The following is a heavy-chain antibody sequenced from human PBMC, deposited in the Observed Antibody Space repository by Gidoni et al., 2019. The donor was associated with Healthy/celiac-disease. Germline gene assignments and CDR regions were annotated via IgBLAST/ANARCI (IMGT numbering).Heavy chain of an antibody. CDR1: GFTFDDYA. CDR3: AKESDYVWGSYGAFDY. CDR2: ISWNSGSI. Sequence: EVQMVESGGGLVQHGRSLRLSCAASGFTFDDYAMHWVRQAPGKGLEWVSGISWNSGSIGYADSVKGRFTISRDNAKNSLYLQMNSLRAEDTALYYCAKESDYVWGSYGAFDYWGQGTLVTVSS. J-gene: IGHJ4*02. D-gene: IGHD3-16*01. V-gene: IGHV3-9*01.